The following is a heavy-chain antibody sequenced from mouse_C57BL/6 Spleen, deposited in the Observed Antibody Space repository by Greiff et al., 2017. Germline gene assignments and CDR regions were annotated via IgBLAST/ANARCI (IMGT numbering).Heavy chain of an antibody. CDR2: IDPSDSET. J-gene: IGHJ2*01. V-gene: IGHV1-52*01. Sequence: QVQLQQPGAELVRPGSSVKLSCKASGYTFTSYWMHWVKQRPIQGLEWIGNIDPSDSETHYNQKFKDKATLTVDKSSSTAYMQLSSLTSEDSAVYYCARGYYEYDSSHYFDYWGQGTTLTVSS. CDR3: ARGYYEYDSSHYFDY. CDR1: GYTFTSYW. D-gene: IGHD2-4*01.